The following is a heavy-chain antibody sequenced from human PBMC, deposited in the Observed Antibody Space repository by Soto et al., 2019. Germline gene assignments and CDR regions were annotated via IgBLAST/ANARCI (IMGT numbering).Heavy chain of an antibody. CDR1: GFTVSSNY. V-gene: IGHV3-53*01. Sequence: PGGSLRLSCAASGFTVSSNYMSWVRQAPGKGLEWVSVIYSGGSTYYADSVKGRFTISRDNSKNTLYLQMNSLRAEDTAVYYCAREYYYDSSGPQEDAFDIWGQGTMVTVSS. D-gene: IGHD3-22*01. CDR3: AREYYYDSSGPQEDAFDI. J-gene: IGHJ3*02. CDR2: IYSGGST.